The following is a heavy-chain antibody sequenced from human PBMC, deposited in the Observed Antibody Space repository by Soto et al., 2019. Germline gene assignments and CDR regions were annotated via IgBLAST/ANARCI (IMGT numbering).Heavy chain of an antibody. Sequence: GGSLRLSCAASGFTFSSYAMSWVRQAPGKGLEWVSAISGSGGSTYYADSVKGRFTISRDNSKNTLYLQMNSLKAEDTAVYYCAKAKMVATPHIIKNNWFDPWGQGTLVTVSS. J-gene: IGHJ5*02. CDR1: GFTFSSYA. CDR2: ISGSGGST. D-gene: IGHD5-12*01. V-gene: IGHV3-23*01. CDR3: AKAKMVATPHIIKNNWFDP.